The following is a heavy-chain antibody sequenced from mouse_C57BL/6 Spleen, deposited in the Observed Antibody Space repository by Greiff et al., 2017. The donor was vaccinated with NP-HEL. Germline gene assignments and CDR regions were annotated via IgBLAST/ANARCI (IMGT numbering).Heavy chain of an antibody. J-gene: IGHJ3*01. V-gene: IGHV3-6*01. Sequence: EVKLMESGPGLVKPSQSLSLTCSVTGYSITSGYYWNWIRQFPGNKLEWMGYISYDGSNNYNPSLKNRISITRDTSKNQFFLKLNSVTTEDTATYYCARGGYDDGGFAYWGQGTLVTVSA. CDR1: GYSITSGYY. D-gene: IGHD2-2*01. CDR2: ISYDGSN. CDR3: ARGGYDDGGFAY.